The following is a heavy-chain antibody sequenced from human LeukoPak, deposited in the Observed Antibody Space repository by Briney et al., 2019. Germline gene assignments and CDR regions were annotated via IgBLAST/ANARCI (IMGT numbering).Heavy chain of an antibody. J-gene: IGHJ4*02. CDR1: GFTFSSYA. V-gene: IGHV3-30*04. CDR3: ARERVVVVAATFDY. D-gene: IGHD2-15*01. CDR2: ISYDGSNK. Sequence: GGSLRLSCAASGFTFSSYAMHWVRQAPGQGLEWVAVISYDGSNKHYADSVKGRFTISRDNSKNTLYLQMNSLRAEDTAVYYCARERVVVVAATFDYWGQGTLVTVSS.